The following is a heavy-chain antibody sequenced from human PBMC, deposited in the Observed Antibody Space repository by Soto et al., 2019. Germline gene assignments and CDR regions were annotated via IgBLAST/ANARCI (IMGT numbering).Heavy chain of an antibody. J-gene: IGHJ6*03. V-gene: IGHV4-59*08. CDR3: ARVRTSLDLYYYYMDV. CDR2: IYDYGST. D-gene: IGHD2-2*01. CDR1: NGSITDYS. Sequence: QVQLQESGPGLVKPSETLSLTCTVSNGSITDYSWTWIRQPPGKPMEWIGYIYDYGSTYYNPSLERRVAFSVDTSKNQFSLKVRSVTAADTAVYYCARVRTSLDLYYYYMDVWGTGTTVTVSS.